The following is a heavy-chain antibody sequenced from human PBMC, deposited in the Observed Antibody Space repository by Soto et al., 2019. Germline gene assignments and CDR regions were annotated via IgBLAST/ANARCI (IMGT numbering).Heavy chain of an antibody. J-gene: IGHJ4*02. D-gene: IGHD3-10*01. CDR3: ARKYYYGAGTLDC. V-gene: IGHV5-51*01. Sequence: GESLKISCQGSGYTFTNYWIAWVRQMPGKGLEWMGIMYPGDSETRYSPSFQGQVTMSADKSINTAYLQWSSLKASDSAMYYCARKYYYGAGTLDCWGQGTLVTVSS. CDR2: MYPGDSET. CDR1: GYTFTNYW.